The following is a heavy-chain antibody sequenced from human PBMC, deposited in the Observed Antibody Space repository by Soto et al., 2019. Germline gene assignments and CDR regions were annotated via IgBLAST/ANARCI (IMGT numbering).Heavy chain of an antibody. CDR2: LYSGGST. V-gene: IGHV3-53*01. CDR1: GFSVITSY. D-gene: IGHD1-20*01. Sequence: GGSLRLSCSASGFSVITSYMAWVRQTPGKGLEWVSVLYSGGSTYYADSVKGRFSISRDDSKNTLYLQMNSLRAEDTAVYYCARENWYHFDYWGQGT. J-gene: IGHJ4*02. CDR3: ARENWYHFDY.